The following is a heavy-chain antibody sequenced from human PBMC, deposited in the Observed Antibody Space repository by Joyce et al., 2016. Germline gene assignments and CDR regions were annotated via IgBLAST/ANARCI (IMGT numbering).Heavy chain of an antibody. J-gene: IGHJ5*01. V-gene: IGHV4-4*02. CDR2: IYLGGST. CDR1: GGSISSAHW. CDR3: ARNGAYSQDS. Sequence: QVQLQESGPGLVKPSGTLSLTCAVSGGSISSAHWWSWVRQPPGKGLEWIGEIYLGGSTTYNPSLMSRFTISVDKSKNQLSLKMNSVTAADTAVYYCARNGAYSQDSWGQGTLVTVSS. D-gene: IGHD5-12*01.